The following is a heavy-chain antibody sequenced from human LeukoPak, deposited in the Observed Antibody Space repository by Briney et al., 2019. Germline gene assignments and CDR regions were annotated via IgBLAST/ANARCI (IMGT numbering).Heavy chain of an antibody. CDR3: ARAGYMAVAGI. V-gene: IGHV4-39*07. CDR2: IYYSGST. Sequence: SETLSLTCTASGGSISSSSYYWGWIRQPPGKGLEWIGSIYYSGSTYYNPSLKSRVTISVDTSKNQFSLKLSSVTAADTAVYYCARAGYMAVAGIWGQGTLVTVSS. CDR1: GGSISSSSYY. D-gene: IGHD6-19*01. J-gene: IGHJ4*02.